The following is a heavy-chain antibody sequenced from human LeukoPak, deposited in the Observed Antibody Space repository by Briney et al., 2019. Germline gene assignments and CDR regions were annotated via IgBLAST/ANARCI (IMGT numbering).Heavy chain of an antibody. V-gene: IGHV3-7*01. CDR2: IKQDGSEK. J-gene: IGHJ3*02. CDR1: RFTFSSYW. Sequence: GGSLRLSCAAARFTFSSYWTSWVRQAPGKGLEWVANIKQDGSEKYYVDSVKGRFTISRDNAKNSLYLQMNSLRAEDTAVYYCARVWADAFDIWGQGTMVTVSS. D-gene: IGHD7-27*01. CDR3: ARVWADAFDI.